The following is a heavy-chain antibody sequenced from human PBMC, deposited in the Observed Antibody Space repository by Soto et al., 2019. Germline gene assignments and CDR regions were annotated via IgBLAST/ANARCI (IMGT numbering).Heavy chain of an antibody. CDR1: GFTFSSYW. CDR3: ARGRDDYIWGSYRPEYCQH. V-gene: IGHV3-7*01. Sequence: EVQLVESGGGLVQPGGSLRLSCAASGFTFSSYWMSWVRQAPGKGLEGVANIKQDGSEKYYVDSVKGRFTNSRDNAKNSLYMQMNSLRADDTAVYYCARGRDDYIWGSYRPEYCQHWGQGTLVTVSS. CDR2: IKQDGSEK. D-gene: IGHD3-16*02. J-gene: IGHJ1*01.